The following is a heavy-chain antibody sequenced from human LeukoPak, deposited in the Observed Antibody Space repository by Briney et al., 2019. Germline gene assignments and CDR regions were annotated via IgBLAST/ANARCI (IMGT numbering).Heavy chain of an antibody. Sequence: GGSLRLSCVGSGFTFSSYGMHWVRQAAGKGLEGVAFIRHDGSNEYYADSVKGRFTISRDNPKNTLYLQMNSLRAEDTAVYYCARDLSSCSGGSCPQDYWGQGTLVTVSS. J-gene: IGHJ4*02. CDR3: ARDLSSCSGGSCPQDY. CDR1: GFTFSSYG. CDR2: IRHDGSNE. D-gene: IGHD2-15*01. V-gene: IGHV3-30*02.